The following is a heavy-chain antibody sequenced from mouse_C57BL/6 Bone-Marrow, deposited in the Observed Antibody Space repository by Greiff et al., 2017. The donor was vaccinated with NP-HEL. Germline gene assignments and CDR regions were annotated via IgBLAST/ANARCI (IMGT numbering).Heavy chain of an antibody. V-gene: IGHV5-6*01. CDR2: ISSGGSYT. J-gene: IGHJ2*01. CDR1: GFTFSSYG. CDR3: ARSYYGNYFDY. Sequence: EVQRVESGGDLVKPGGSLKLSCAASGFTFSSYGMSWVRQTPDKRLEWVAPISSGGSYTYYPDSVKGRSTISTDNYKNTLYLQMSSLKSEDTAMYYCARSYYGNYFDYWGQGTTLTVSS. D-gene: IGHD2-1*01.